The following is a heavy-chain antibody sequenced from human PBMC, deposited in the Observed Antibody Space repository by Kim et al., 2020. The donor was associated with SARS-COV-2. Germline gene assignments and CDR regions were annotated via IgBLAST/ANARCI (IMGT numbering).Heavy chain of an antibody. CDR3: ARERNCSGGSCYLSGYYYYGMDV. CDR1: GGSISSYY. J-gene: IGHJ6*02. V-gene: IGHV4-59*01. CDR2: IYYSGST. Sequence: SETLSLTCTVSGGSISSYYWSWIRQPPGKGLEWIGYIYYSGSTNYNPSLKSPVTISVDTSKNQFSLKLSSVTAADTAVYYCARERNCSGGSCYLSGYYYYGMDVWGQGTTVTVSS. D-gene: IGHD2-15*01.